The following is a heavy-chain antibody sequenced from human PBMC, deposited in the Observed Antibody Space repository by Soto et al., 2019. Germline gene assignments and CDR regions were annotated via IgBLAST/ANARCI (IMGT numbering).Heavy chain of an antibody. CDR3: KREGGLAYCGGDCFSNWFDP. Sequence: SETLSLPCTVSGGSISSGYYYWSWVRQHPGKGLEWIGYRSYSGSTYYNPSLKSRVTIVVDTSRNQFSLRLSSVTAADTAVYYFKREGGLAYCGGDCFSNWFDPLGQRTLVTVCS. CDR2: RSYSGST. V-gene: IGHV4-31*03. CDR1: GGSISSGYYY. J-gene: IGHJ5*02. D-gene: IGHD2-21*02.